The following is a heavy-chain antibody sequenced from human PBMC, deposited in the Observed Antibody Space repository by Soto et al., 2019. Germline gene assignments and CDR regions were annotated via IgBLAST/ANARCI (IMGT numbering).Heavy chain of an antibody. CDR3: IWQQDFYYGRAV. CDR2: IKSKGGGGTA. Sequence: EVQLVESGGGLVTPGGSLTLSCAASGFSFSPAWMNWVRQAPVKGLEWVGLIKSKGGGGTADYAAPVKGRFIISRDDSKNTLYLQMTSLKPEDTSLYYCIWQQDFYYGRAVWGQGTTVTVSS. J-gene: IGHJ6*02. CDR1: GFSFSPAW. D-gene: IGHD6-13*01. V-gene: IGHV3-15*07.